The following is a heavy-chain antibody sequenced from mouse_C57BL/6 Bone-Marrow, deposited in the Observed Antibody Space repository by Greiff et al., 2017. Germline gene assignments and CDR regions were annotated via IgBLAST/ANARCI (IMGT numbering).Heavy chain of an antibody. CDR3: ARSEDIDY. D-gene: IGHD3-2*01. CDR2: ISSGGSYT. CDR1: GFTFSSYG. V-gene: IGHV5-6*01. J-gene: IGHJ2*02. Sequence: EVQLQESGGDLVKPGGSLKLSCAASGFTFSSYGMSWVRQTPDKRLEWVATISSGGSYTYYPDSVKGRFTISRDNAKNTLYLQMSSLKSEDTAMYYCARSEDIDYWGQGTSLTVSS.